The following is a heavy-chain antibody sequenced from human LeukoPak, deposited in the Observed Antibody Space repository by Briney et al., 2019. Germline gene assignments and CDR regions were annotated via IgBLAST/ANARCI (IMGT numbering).Heavy chain of an antibody. CDR2: MNPNSGNT. CDR1: GYTFTSYD. V-gene: IGHV1-8*03. CDR3: ARSIAARQGVDY. J-gene: IGHJ4*02. Sequence: ASVKVSCKASGYTFTSYDINWVRRATGQGLEWMGWMNPNSGNTGYAQKFQGRVTITRNTSISTAYMELSSLRSEDTAVYYCARSIAARQGVDYWGQGTLVTVSS. D-gene: IGHD6-6*01.